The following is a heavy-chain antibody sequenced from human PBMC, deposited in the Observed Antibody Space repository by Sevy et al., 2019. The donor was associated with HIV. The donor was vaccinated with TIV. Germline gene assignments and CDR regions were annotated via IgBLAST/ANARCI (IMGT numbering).Heavy chain of an antibody. J-gene: IGHJ4*02. Sequence: GGSLRLSCAASGFTFSSYGMHWVRQAPGKGLEWVAVISYDGSNKYYADSVKGRFTISRDNSKNTLYLQMNSLRAEDTDVYHCTKSQSAYDYVWGSYRYVSGGFDYWGQGTLVTVSS. CDR3: TKSQSAYDYVWGSYRYVSGGFDY. CDR2: ISYDGSNK. D-gene: IGHD3-16*02. CDR1: GFTFSSYG. V-gene: IGHV3-30*18.